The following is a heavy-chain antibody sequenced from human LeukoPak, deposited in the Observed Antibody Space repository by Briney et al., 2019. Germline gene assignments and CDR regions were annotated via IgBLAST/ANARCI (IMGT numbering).Heavy chain of an antibody. Sequence: GGSLRLSCAASGFTFSSYAMSWVRQAPGKGLEWVSAISGSGGSTYYADSVKGRFTISRDNSKNTLYLQMNSLRAEDTAVYYCAKSVRSITMVRGASAAPETWGQGTLVTVSS. CDR2: ISGSGGST. CDR1: GFTFSSYA. V-gene: IGHV3-23*01. CDR3: AKSVRSITMVRGASAAPET. J-gene: IGHJ5*02. D-gene: IGHD3-10*01.